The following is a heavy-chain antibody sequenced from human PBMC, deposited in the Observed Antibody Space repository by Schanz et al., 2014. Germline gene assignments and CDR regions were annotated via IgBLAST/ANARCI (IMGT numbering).Heavy chain of an antibody. CDR2: IRFDGRYY. J-gene: IGHJ6*02. V-gene: IGHV3-30*02. Sequence: VQLVESGGGVVQPGGSLRLSCAASGFTFSSYGMHWVRQAPGKGLEWVAFIRFDGRYYYYADSVKGRFTVSRDTSKNTLHLQMNSLRVEDTAVYYCAKDDTQVNGMDVWGQGTTVTVSS. CDR3: AKDDTQVNGMDV. CDR1: GFTFSSYG.